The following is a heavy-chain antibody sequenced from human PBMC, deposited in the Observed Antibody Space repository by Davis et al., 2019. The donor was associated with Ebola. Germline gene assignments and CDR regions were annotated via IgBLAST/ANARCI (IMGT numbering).Heavy chain of an antibody. D-gene: IGHD2-2*01. Sequence: SETLSLTCAVSSYSITRSDWWGWIRQSPGKGLEWIGYIHYRGNTKDNPSLQSRVTMSIDTSKNQFSLNLKSVTAFDSAIYYCARAVGPCSTSSCLTWFGPWGQGIVVTVSS. CDR3: ARAVGPCSTSSCLTWFGP. V-gene: IGHV4-28*06. CDR1: SYSITRSDW. J-gene: IGHJ5*02. CDR2: IHYRGNT.